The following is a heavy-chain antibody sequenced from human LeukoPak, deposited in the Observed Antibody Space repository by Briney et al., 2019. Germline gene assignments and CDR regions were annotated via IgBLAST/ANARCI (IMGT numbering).Heavy chain of an antibody. CDR3: ARNGDDSSDYYYFDY. CDR1: GGSISSGDYS. J-gene: IGHJ4*02. D-gene: IGHD3-22*01. V-gene: IGHV4-30-4*07. Sequence: SETLSLTCTVSGGSISSGDYSWSWIRQPPGKGLEWIGYIYNSGTTNYNPSLKSRVTISVDTSKNQFSLKLSSVTAADTAIYYCARNGDDSSDYYYFDYWGQGTLVTVSS. CDR2: IYNSGTT.